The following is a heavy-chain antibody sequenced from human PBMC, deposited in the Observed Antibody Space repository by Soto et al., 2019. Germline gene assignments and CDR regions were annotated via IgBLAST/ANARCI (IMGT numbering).Heavy chain of an antibody. CDR2: IYTSGST. Sequence: GGSFSSHYWSWIREPAGKGLVWIGRIYTSGSTNYNPSLKSRVTMSVDTSKNQFSLNLSSVTAAADTAVYYCARDRITLANDAFDIWGQGTMVTVSS. V-gene: IGHV4-4*07. D-gene: IGHD3-10*01. CDR1: GGSFSSHY. CDR3: ARDRITLANDAFDI. J-gene: IGHJ3*02.